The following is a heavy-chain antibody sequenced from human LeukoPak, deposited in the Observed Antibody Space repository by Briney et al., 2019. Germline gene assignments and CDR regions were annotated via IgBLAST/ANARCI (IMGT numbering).Heavy chain of an antibody. CDR3: TRVRWLKQWLVGLDY. V-gene: IGHV3-53*01. D-gene: IGHD6-19*01. CDR2: IYSGGST. J-gene: IGHJ4*02. Sequence: GGSLRLSCAASGFTVSSNYMGWVRQAPGKGLEWVSVIYSGGSTYYADSVKGRFTISRDNSKNTLYLQMNSLRAEDTAVYYCTRVRWLKQWLVGLDYWGQGTLVTVSS. CDR1: GFTVSSNY.